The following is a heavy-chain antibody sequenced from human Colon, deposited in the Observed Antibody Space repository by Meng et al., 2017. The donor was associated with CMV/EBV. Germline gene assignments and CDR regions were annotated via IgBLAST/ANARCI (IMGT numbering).Heavy chain of an antibody. V-gene: IGHV1-46*01. CDR3: ARDRPFINLRNWFDP. CDR1: GYTFTDYY. CDR2: INPDGGGT. J-gene: IGHJ5*02. Sequence: ASVKVSCKASGYTFTDYYLHWVRQAPGQGLEWMGTINPDGGGTDYAESFQGRVTMTRDMSTSTVYMELFNLRSEDTAVYYCARDRPFINLRNWFDPWGQGTLVTVSS.